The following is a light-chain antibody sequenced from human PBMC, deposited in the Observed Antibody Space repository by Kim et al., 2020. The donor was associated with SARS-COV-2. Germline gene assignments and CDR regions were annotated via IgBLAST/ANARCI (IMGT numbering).Light chain of an antibody. Sequence: CTLSSGYSKYKVDWYQQRPGKGPRFVMRVGTGGIVGSKGDGIPDRFSVLGSGLNRYLTIKNIQEEDESDYHCGADHGSGSNFLVVFGGGTQLTVL. J-gene: IGLJ2*01. V-gene: IGLV9-49*01. CDR2: VGTGGIVG. CDR1: SGYSKYK. CDR3: GADHGSGSNFLVV.